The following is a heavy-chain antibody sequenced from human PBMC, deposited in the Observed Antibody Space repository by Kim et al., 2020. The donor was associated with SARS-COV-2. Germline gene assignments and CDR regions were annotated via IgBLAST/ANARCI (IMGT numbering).Heavy chain of an antibody. V-gene: IGHV1-58*01. J-gene: IGHJ4*02. D-gene: IGHD1-26*01. CDR2: NT. Sequence: NTNYAQKFQQRVTITRDMSTSTAYMELSSLRSEDTAVYYCALIVAATTRVHWGQGTLVSVSS. CDR3: ALIVAATTRVH.